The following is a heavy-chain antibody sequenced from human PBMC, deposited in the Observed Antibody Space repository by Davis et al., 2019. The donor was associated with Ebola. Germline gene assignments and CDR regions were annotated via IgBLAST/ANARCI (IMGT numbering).Heavy chain of an antibody. Sequence: MPSETLSLTCTVSGGSISSSSYYWGWIRQPPGKGLEWIGEINHSGSTNYNPSLKSRVTISVDTSKNQFSLKLSSVTAADTAVYYCARGPRGCCSGGSCVLDYYYYGMDVWGQGTTVTVSS. CDR3: ARGPRGCCSGGSCVLDYYYYGMDV. V-gene: IGHV4-39*07. CDR1: GGSISSSSYY. CDR2: INHSGST. J-gene: IGHJ6*02. D-gene: IGHD2-15*01.